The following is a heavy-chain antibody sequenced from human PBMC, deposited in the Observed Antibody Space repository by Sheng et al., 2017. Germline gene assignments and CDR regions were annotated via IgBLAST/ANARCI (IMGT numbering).Heavy chain of an antibody. CDR3: VRRVEYSSAWLIDY. V-gene: IGHV1-18*01. J-gene: IGHJ4*02. Sequence: QVQLVQSGTEVKKPGASVKVSCKASGYNFSNYGISWVRQAPGQGLEWMGWISGYNGNTNYAQKLQDRVTMTIDTSTSTAYMELRSLRSDDTAVYYCVRRVEYSSAWLIDYWGQGTLVTVSS. CDR1: GYNFSNYG. D-gene: IGHD6-19*01. CDR2: ISGYNGNT.